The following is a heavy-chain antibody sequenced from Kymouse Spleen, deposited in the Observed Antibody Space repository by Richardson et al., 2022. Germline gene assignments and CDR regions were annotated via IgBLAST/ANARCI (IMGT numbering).Heavy chain of an antibody. D-gene: IGHD3-9*01. V-gene: IGHV3-11*01. Sequence: QVQLVESGGGLVKPGGSLRLSCAASGFTFSDYYMSWIRQAPGKGLEWVSYISSSGSTIYYADSVKGRFTISRDNAKNSLYLQMNSLRAEDTAVYYCARDEGYDILTGYYPYYYYYGMDVWGQGTTVTVSS. J-gene: IGHJ6*02. CDR1: GFTFSDYY. CDR3: ARDEGYDILTGYYPYYYYYGMDV. CDR2: ISSSGSTI.